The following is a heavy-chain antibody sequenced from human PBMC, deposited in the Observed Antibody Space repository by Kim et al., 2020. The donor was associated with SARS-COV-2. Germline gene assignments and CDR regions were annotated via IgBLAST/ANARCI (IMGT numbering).Heavy chain of an antibody. CDR2: IYYSGST. V-gene: IGHV4-59*01. D-gene: IGHD6-19*01. CDR1: GGSISSYY. CDR3: ARGAGKNSFDN. J-gene: IGHJ4*02. Sequence: SETLSLTCTVSGGSISSYYWSWIRQPPGKGLEWIGYIYYSGSTNYNPSLKSRVTISVDTSKNQFSLKLSSVTAADTAVYYCARGAGKNSFDNWGQGTLVTVSS.